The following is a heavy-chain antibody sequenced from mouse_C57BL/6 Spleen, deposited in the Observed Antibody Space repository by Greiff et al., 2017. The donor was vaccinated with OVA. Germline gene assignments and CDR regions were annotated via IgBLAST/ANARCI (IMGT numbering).Heavy chain of an antibody. CDR3: ARQDWVDY. D-gene: IGHD4-1*01. J-gene: IGHJ2*01. CDR2: ISSGGSYT. CDR1: GFTFSSYG. Sequence: VQLKESGGDLVKPGGSLKLSCAASGFTFSSYGMSWVRQTPDKRLEWVATISSGGSYTYYPDSVKGRFTISRDNAKNTLYLQMSSLKSEDTAMYYCARQDWVDYWGQGTTLTVSS. V-gene: IGHV5-6*01.